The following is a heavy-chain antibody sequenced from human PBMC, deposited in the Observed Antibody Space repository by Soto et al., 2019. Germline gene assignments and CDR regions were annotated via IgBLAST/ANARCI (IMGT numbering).Heavy chain of an antibody. V-gene: IGHV3-53*01. D-gene: IGHD3-10*01. CDR3: ARVVRGVISYYGMDV. Sequence: PGGSLRLSCAASGFTVSSNYMSWVRQAPGKGLEWVSVIYSGGSTYYADSVEGRFTISRDNSKNTLYLQMNSLRAEDTAVYYCARVVRGVISYYGMDVWGQGTTVTVSS. CDR1: GFTVSSNY. CDR2: IYSGGST. J-gene: IGHJ6*02.